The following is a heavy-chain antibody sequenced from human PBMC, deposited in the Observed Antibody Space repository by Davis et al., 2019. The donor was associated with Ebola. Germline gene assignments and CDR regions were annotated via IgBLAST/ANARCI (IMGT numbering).Heavy chain of an antibody. CDR2: IYSGGRT. CDR1: TFTASNNY. D-gene: IGHD3-22*01. CDR3: AREVAAYYYDSSGYYSNWYFDL. V-gene: IGHV3-53*04. J-gene: IGHJ2*01. Sequence: GRSLRPSCPASTFTASNNYMSCVRQAPGKGMAWVSAIYSGGRTYYADSVKGRFTISRHNSKNTLYLQMNSLRAEDTAVYYCAREVAAYYYDSSGYYSNWYFDLWGRGTLVTVSS.